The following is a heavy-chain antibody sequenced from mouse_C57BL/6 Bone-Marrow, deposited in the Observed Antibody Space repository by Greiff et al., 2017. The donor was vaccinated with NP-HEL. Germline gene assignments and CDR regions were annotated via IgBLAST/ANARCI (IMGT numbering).Heavy chain of an antibody. CDR3: ARWLGEGYAMDY. Sequence: EVQLQQSGPVLVKPGASVKMSCKASGYTFTDYYMNWVKQSHGKSLEWIGVINPYNGGTSYNQKFKGKATLTVDKSSSTAYMELNSLTSEDSAVYYCARWLGEGYAMDYWGQGTSVTVSS. CDR1: GYTFTDYY. CDR2: INPYNGGT. J-gene: IGHJ4*01. V-gene: IGHV1-19*01. D-gene: IGHD3-3*01.